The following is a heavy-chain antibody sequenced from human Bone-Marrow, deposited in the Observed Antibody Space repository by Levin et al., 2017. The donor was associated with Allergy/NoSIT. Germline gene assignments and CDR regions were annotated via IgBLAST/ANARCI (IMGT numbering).Heavy chain of an antibody. CDR3: ANYRWGKGDGI. J-gene: IGHJ3*02. V-gene: IGHV3-53*01. Sequence: HAGGSLRLSCAASGFTVSGNQMIWVRQAPGKGLEWVSLIDYGDSIYYADSVKGRFTISRDNSKNTLYLQMNSLRAEDTAVYYCANYRWGKGDGIWGQGTTVTVSS. CDR2: IDYGDSI. D-gene: IGHD3-10*01. CDR1: GFTVSGNQ.